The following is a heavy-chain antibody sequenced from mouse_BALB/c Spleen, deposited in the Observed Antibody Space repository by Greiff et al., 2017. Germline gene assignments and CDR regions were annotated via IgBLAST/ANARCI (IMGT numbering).Heavy chain of an antibody. CDR2: ISSGGST. CDR1: GFTFSSYA. CDR3: ARGLYYYGSSYDAMDY. D-gene: IGHD1-1*01. V-gene: IGHV5-6-5*01. Sequence: EVNLVESGGGLVKPGGSLKLSCAASGFTFSSYAMSWVRQTPEKRLEWVASISSGGSTYYPDSVKGRFTISRDNARNILYLQMSSLRSEDTAMYYCARGLYYYGSSYDAMDYWGQGTSVTVSS. J-gene: IGHJ4*01.